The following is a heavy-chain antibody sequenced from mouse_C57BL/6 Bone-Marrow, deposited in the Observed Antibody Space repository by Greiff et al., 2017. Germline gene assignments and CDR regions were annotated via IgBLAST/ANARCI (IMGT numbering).Heavy chain of an antibody. CDR1: GYAFSSSW. Sequence: QVQLQQSGPELVKPGASVKISCKASGYAFSSSWMNWVKQRPGKGLEWIGRIYPGDGDTNYNGKFKGKATLTADKSSSTAYMQLSSLTSEDSAVYFCAIYYDYSYYFDYRGQGTTLTVSS. CDR3: AIYYDYSYYFDY. D-gene: IGHD2-4*01. J-gene: IGHJ2*01. V-gene: IGHV1-82*01. CDR2: IYPGDGDT.